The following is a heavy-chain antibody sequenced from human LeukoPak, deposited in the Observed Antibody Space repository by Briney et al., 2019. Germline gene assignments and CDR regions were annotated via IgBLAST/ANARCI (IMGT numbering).Heavy chain of an antibody. CDR1: GYNFISYW. Sequence: GESLKISCKGSGYNFISYWIGWVRQMPGKGLEWMGIIYPGDSDTRYSPSFQGQVTISADKSISTAYLQWSSLKASDTAIYYRARTNMPAREGTYFDYWGQGTLVTVSS. CDR2: IYPGDSDT. V-gene: IGHV5-51*01. J-gene: IGHJ4*02. D-gene: IGHD6-6*01. CDR3: ARTNMPAREGTYFDY.